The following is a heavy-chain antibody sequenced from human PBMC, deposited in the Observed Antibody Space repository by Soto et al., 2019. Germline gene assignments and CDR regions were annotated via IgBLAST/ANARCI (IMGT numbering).Heavy chain of an antibody. V-gene: IGHV4-34*01. CDR1: GGSFSGYY. CDR2: INHSGST. D-gene: IGHD3-3*01. Sequence: SETLSLTCAVYGGSFSGYYWSWIRQPPGKGLEWIGEINHSGSTNYNPSLKSRVTISVDTSKNQFSLKLSSVTAADTAVYYCARGITIFGVVIIRENWFDPWGKGTTVTVSS. J-gene: IGHJ6*04. CDR3: ARGITIFGVVIIRENWFDP.